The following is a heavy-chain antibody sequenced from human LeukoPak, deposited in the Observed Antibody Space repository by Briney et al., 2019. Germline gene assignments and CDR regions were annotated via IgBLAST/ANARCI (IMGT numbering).Heavy chain of an antibody. J-gene: IGHJ5*02. CDR3: ARVRLSGSGSYRINWFDP. D-gene: IGHD3-10*01. CDR2: INHSGST. V-gene: IGHV4-34*01. CDR1: GGSFSGYY. Sequence: PSETLSLTCAVYGGSFSGYYWSWIRQPPGKGLEWIGEINHSGSTNYNPSLKSRVTISVDTSKNQFSLKLSSVTAADTAVYYCARVRLSGSGSYRINWFDPWGQGTLVTVSS.